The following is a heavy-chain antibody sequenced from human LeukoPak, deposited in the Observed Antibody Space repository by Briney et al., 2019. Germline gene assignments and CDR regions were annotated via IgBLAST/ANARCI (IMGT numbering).Heavy chain of an antibody. D-gene: IGHD3-3*01. CDR3: ARDRILRFLEWEAGMDV. V-gene: IGHV3-15*01. CDR1: GFTFSNAW. Sequence: GGSLRLSCAASGFTFSNAWMSWVRQAPGKGLEWVGRIKTKTDGGTTDYAAPVKGRFTISRDDSKNTLYLQMNSLRAEDTAVYYCARDRILRFLEWEAGMDVRGQGTTVTVSS. CDR2: IKTKTDGGTT. J-gene: IGHJ6*02.